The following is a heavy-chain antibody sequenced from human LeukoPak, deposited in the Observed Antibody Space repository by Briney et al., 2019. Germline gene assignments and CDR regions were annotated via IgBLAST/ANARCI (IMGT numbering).Heavy chain of an antibody. J-gene: IGHJ4*02. D-gene: IGHD1-26*01. Sequence: AGGSLRLSCIASGFTFTSHWMHWVRQAPGKGLEWVAVIYYDGSNQYYVDSVKGRFTVSRDNAKNTLYLQMDSLRAEDTAVYYCATDRNSGKYYDYWGQGTLVTVSS. V-gene: IGHV3-33*08. CDR3: ATDRNSGKYYDY. CDR1: GFTFTSHW. CDR2: IYYDGSNQ.